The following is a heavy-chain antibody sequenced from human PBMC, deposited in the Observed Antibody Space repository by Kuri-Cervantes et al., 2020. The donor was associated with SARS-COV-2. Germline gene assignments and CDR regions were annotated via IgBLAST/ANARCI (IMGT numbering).Heavy chain of an antibody. Sequence: SETLSLTCTASNFSISSLYYWGWIRQPPGKGLEWIGSVYESGTAYYNPSLKSRVTISVDTSKNQFSLKLSSVTATDTAVYYCAKDSLRRPFYYYYYYMDVWGKGTTVTVSS. CDR1: NFSISSLYY. J-gene: IGHJ6*03. CDR2: VYESGTA. D-gene: IGHD4-17*01. V-gene: IGHV4-38-2*02. CDR3: AKDSLRRPFYYYYYYMDV.